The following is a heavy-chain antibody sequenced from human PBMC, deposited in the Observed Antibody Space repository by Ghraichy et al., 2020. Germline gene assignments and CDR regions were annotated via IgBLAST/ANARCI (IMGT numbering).Heavy chain of an antibody. J-gene: IGHJ4*02. D-gene: IGHD3-10*01. Sequence: LSLTCAASGFTVSSNYMSWVRQAPGKGLEWVSVMYSGGATNYADSVKGRFTISRDNSKNTLYLQMYSLRAEDTAVYYCGRDSGSGSSRGAFDLWGQGTLVTVSS. CDR1: GFTVSSNY. V-gene: IGHV3-53*01. CDR2: MYSGGAT. CDR3: GRDSGSGSSRGAFDL.